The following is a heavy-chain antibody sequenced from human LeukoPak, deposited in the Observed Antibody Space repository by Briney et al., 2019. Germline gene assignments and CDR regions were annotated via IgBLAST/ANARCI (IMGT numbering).Heavy chain of an antibody. CDR2: ISGSGGST. CDR1: GFTFNSYA. J-gene: IGHJ4*02. D-gene: IGHD6-19*01. V-gene: IGHV3-23*01. Sequence: GGSLTLACAASGFTFNSYAMRWARRAPGKGLEWVSGISGSGGSTYYADSVKGRLTISRDNSKNTLYLQMNSLRAEDTAVYYCARSFSGWANFDNWGRGTLVTVSS. CDR3: ARSFSGWANFDN.